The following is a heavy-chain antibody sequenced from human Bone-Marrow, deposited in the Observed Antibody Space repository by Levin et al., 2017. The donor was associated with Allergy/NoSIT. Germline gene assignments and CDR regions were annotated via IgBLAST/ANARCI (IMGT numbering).Heavy chain of an antibody. Sequence: ASVKVSCKTSGYTFTAYYMHWVRQAPGQGLEWMGWINPNRGGTNYAQKFQGRVTMTRDTSISTAYMELSKVKSDDTAVYSCARGRGEGSSWQFDYWGQGTLVTVSS. CDR3: ARGRGEGSSWQFDY. D-gene: IGHD6-13*01. J-gene: IGHJ4*02. CDR1: GYTFTAYY. CDR2: INPNRGGT. V-gene: IGHV1-2*02.